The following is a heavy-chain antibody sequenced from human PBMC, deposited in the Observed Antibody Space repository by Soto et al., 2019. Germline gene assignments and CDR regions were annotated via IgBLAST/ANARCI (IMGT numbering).Heavy chain of an antibody. J-gene: IGHJ4*02. V-gene: IGHV4-59*08. CDR2: ISESGST. D-gene: IGHD2-8*01. CDR3: ARRNGIDF. CDR1: GASVTSFY. Sequence: PSETLSLTCTVSGASVTSFYWSWIRQAPGKGLEWIGYISESGSTNYSPSLGSRVTISVDTSKNQFSLRLTSVTAADTAVYYCARRNGIDFWGQGTLVTVSS.